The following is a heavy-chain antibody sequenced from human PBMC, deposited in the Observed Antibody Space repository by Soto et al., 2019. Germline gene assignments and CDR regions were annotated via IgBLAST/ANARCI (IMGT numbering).Heavy chain of an antibody. V-gene: IGHV4-34*01. CDR3: ARGRKGAVAGTEVFDY. J-gene: IGHJ4*02. CDR2: INHSGST. Sequence: QVQLQQWGAGLLKPSETLSLTCAVYGGSFSGYYWSWIRQPPGKGLEWIGEINHSGSTNYNPSLKSRVTISVDTSKNQFSLKLSSVTDADTAVYYCARGRKGAVAGTEVFDYWGQGTLVTVSS. D-gene: IGHD6-19*01. CDR1: GGSFSGYY.